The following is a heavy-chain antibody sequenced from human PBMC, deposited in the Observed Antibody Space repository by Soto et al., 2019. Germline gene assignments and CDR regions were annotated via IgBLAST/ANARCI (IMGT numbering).Heavy chain of an antibody. CDR3: ARDLQIGTHHHFDL. CDR1: GVTFGTYG. CDR2: IWYDGSNA. J-gene: IGHJ4*02. Sequence: PGGSLRLSSGASGVTFGTYGMHWVRQTPGRGLEWVAFIWYDGSNAVFADFVKGRLTYSRDNSKNTMSLQMDSLRGDDTAVYYCARDLQIGTHHHFDLWGQGTLVTVSS. V-gene: IGHV3-33*01.